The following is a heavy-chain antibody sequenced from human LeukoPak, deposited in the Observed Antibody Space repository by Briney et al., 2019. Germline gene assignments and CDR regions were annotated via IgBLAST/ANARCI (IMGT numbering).Heavy chain of an antibody. Sequence: GGSLRLSCAASGFTFSSYDMHWVRQAPGKGLEWVAVISYDGSNKYYADSVKGRFTISRDNSKNTLYLQVNSLRAEDTAVYYCAKDSGASFILYDILTGGFDYWGQGTLVTVSS. CDR2: ISYDGSNK. J-gene: IGHJ4*02. D-gene: IGHD3-9*01. CDR3: AKDSGASFILYDILTGGFDY. CDR1: GFTFSSYD. V-gene: IGHV3-30*18.